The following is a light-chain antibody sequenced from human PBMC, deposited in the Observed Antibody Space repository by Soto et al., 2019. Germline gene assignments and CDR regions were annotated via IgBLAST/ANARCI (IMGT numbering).Light chain of an antibody. V-gene: IGKV4-1*01. Sequence: DIVMTQSPDSLAVSLGERATINCKSSQSVLYSSNKKNYLAWYQQKSGQSPKVLIYWASTRESGVPDRFSGSGSGTDFTLTISSLQAEDAAVSSCQQSYSTPRTFGQGTKVEIK. CDR1: QSVLYSSNKKNY. J-gene: IGKJ1*01. CDR3: QQSYSTPRT. CDR2: WAS.